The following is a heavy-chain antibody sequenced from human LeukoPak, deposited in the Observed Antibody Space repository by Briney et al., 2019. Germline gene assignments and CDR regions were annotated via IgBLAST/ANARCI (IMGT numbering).Heavy chain of an antibody. D-gene: IGHD5-12*01. CDR3: ATHRRSGSGGSENAFEI. J-gene: IGHJ3*02. Sequence: PSETLSLTCTVSGDSTSSSTYYWDWIRQAPGKGLEWIGNIYDSGTTHYNPSLKSRVTISGDTSKNQFSLKLISVTAADTAIYYCATHRRSGSGGSENAFEIWGQGTMVTVSS. CDR2: IYDSGTT. CDR1: GDSTSSSTYY. V-gene: IGHV4-39*01.